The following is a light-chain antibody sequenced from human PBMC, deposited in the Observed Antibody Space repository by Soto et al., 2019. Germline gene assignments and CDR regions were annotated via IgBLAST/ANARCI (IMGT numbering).Light chain of an antibody. V-gene: IGKV3-11*01. J-gene: IGKJ4*01. CDR1: QSVSRN. CDR2: GAS. CDR3: QQRYNWPLT. Sequence: EIVLTQSPATLSLSPEERATLSCRASQSVSRNLAWYQQKPGQAPRLLIYGASNRATGIPARFGGSGSGTDFTLTISSLEPEDFAVYYCQQRYNWPLTFGGGTKVEI.